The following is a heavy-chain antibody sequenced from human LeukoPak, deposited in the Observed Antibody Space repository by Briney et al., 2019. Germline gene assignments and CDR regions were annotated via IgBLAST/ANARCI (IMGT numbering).Heavy chain of an antibody. Sequence: GESLKISCKGSGYSLSSYWIAWVRQMPGKGLEWMSVIYPRDSRTTYSPSFQDQVTISADKSISTAYLQWTSLKASDTAMYYCARHLSDITSSPNYWGPGTLVTVSS. CDR3: ARHLSDITSSPNY. CDR1: GYSLSSYW. D-gene: IGHD2-2*01. CDR2: IYPRDSRT. J-gene: IGHJ4*02. V-gene: IGHV5-51*01.